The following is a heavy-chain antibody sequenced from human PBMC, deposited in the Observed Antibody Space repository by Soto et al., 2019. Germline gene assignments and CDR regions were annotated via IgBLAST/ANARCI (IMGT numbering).Heavy chain of an antibody. D-gene: IGHD3-10*01. Sequence: QVHLQESGPGLVKPSETLSLTCTVSGGSISSYYWSWIRQPPGKGLEWIGYIYYSGSTNYNPSLKSRVTISVDTSKNQFSLKLSSVTAADTAVYYCARGYGSGSGGMDVWGQGTTVTVSS. V-gene: IGHV4-59*01. CDR2: IYYSGST. J-gene: IGHJ6*02. CDR3: ARGYGSGSGGMDV. CDR1: GGSISSYY.